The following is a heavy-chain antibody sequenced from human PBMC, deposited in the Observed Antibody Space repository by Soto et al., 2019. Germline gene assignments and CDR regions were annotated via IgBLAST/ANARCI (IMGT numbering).Heavy chain of an antibody. Sequence: QVQLVQSGAEVKKPGASVKVSCKASGYTFTSYAISWVRQAPGQGLEWMGWISAHNGNTKYAQKLQXGVTMTTDTSTSTAYMDLRSLRSDDTAVYYCARDVNSGTFDYWGQGTLVTVSS. D-gene: IGHD3-10*01. V-gene: IGHV1-18*01. CDR1: GYTFTSYA. J-gene: IGHJ4*02. CDR3: ARDVNSGTFDY. CDR2: ISAHNGNT.